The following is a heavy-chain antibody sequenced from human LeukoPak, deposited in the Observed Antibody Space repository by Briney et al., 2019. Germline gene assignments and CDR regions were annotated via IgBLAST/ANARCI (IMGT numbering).Heavy chain of an antibody. D-gene: IGHD2-2*01. V-gene: IGHV1-2*02. Sequence: AASVQDSCKASGYPFTGYYLHWVRQAPGQGLEWMGWINPNSGFTNYAQKFQGRVTMTRDTSISTAYMELSRLRSDDTAVYYCARLADCSSSSCRSFDYRGQGTLVTVSS. CDR2: INPNSGFT. CDR1: GYPFTGYY. J-gene: IGHJ4*02. CDR3: ARLADCSSSSCRSFDY.